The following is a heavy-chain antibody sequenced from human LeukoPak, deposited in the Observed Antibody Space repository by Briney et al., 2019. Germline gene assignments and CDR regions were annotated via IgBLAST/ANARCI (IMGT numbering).Heavy chain of an antibody. V-gene: IGHV3-30-3*01. CDR2: ISYDGSNK. D-gene: IGHD2-21*02. CDR3: ARLCGGDCYDFDY. Sequence: GRSLRLSCAASGFTFSSYAMHWVRQAPGKGLEWVAVISYDGSNKYYADSVKGRFTISRDNSKNTLYLRMNSLRAEDTAVYYCARLCGGDCYDFDYWGQGTLVTVSS. J-gene: IGHJ4*02. CDR1: GFTFSSYA.